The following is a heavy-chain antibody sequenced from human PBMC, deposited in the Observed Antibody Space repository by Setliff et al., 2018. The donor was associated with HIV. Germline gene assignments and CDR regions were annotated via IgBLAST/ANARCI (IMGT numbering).Heavy chain of an antibody. Sequence: ASVKVSCKSSGYTFSNYALHWVRQAPGQRLEWMGWINTANANTKYSQKFQGRVTITRDTSASTAYMELSSLRSEDTAVYYCAREPPRRRGTVTGDYWGQGTVVTVSS. J-gene: IGHJ4*02. CDR3: AREPPRRRGTVTGDY. V-gene: IGHV1-3*04. CDR2: INTANANT. CDR1: GYTFSNYA. D-gene: IGHD4-17*01.